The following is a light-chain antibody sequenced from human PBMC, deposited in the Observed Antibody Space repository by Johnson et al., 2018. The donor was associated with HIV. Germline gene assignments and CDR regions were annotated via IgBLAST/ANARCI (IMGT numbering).Light chain of an antibody. J-gene: IGLJ1*01. V-gene: IGLV1-51*02. CDR1: SSNIGNNY. CDR3: GTWDSSLGTYV. Sequence: QSVLTQPPSVSAAPGKKVTISCSGSSSNIGNNYVSWYRQLPGTAPQLLIYENNKRPSGIPDRFSGSKSATSATLGITGLQTGDEADYYCGTWDSSLGTYVFGTGTKLTVL. CDR2: ENN.